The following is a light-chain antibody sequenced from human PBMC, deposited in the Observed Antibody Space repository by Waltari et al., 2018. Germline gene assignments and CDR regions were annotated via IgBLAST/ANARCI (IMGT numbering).Light chain of an antibody. V-gene: IGLV2-11*01. CDR3: CSYAGRYTYV. CDR2: DVS. J-gene: IGLJ1*01. Sequence: QSALTQPRSVSGSPGQSVTISCTGASSDVGGYNYVSWYQQPPGKAPKLMIYDVSKRPSGVPDRFSGSKSGDTASLTISGLRAEDEAEYYCCSYAGRYTYVFGTGTKVTVL. CDR1: SSDVGGYNY.